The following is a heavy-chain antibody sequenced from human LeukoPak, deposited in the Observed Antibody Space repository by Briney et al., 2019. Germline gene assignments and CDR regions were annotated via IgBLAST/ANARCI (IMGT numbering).Heavy chain of an antibody. Sequence: PGGSLRLSCAASGFTFSSYAMSWVRQAPGKGLEWVSAISGSGGSTYYADSVKGRFTISRDNSKNTLYLQMNSLRAEDTAVYYCAKDLPAPRLWFGELLQTEIFDYWGQGTLVTVSS. CDR3: AKDLPAPRLWFGELLQTEIFDY. CDR1: GFTFSSYA. J-gene: IGHJ4*02. V-gene: IGHV3-23*01. D-gene: IGHD3-10*01. CDR2: ISGSGGST.